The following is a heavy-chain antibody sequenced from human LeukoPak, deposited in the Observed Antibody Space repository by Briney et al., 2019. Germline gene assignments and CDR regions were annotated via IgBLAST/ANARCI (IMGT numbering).Heavy chain of an antibody. CDR3: ARHWNSDFALDY. CDR1: GGSISSSTYY. D-gene: IGHD3-3*01. Sequence: PSETLSLTCAVSGGSISSSTYYWGRIRQPPGKGLEWIGSIFYSGNIYFNPSLKSRVTISVDTSKNQFSLELSSVTAADTAVYYCARHWNSDFALDYWGQGSLVTVSS. V-gene: IGHV4-39*01. J-gene: IGHJ4*02. CDR2: IFYSGNI.